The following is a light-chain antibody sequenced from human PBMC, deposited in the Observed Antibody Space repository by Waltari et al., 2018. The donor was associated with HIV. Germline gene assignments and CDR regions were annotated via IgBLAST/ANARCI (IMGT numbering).Light chain of an antibody. CDR2: GAS. V-gene: IGKV3-20*01. CDR1: QTITSNY. CDR3: HQYGETSYT. J-gene: IGKJ2*01. Sequence: IVLTQSPGTLSLSPGERVRLSCRASQTITSNYLAWFQQKPGQAPRRLIYGASNRATGIPDRFRGSGSGTDFTLTISRLEPEDFAVYYCHQYGETSYTFGQGTKLEIK.